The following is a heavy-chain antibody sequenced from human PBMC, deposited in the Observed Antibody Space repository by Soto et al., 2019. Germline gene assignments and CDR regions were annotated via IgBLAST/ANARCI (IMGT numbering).Heavy chain of an antibody. CDR1: GFTFSTYW. CDR2: IGSIDGSSNYI. D-gene: IGHD5-12*01. J-gene: IGHJ4*02. V-gene: IGHV3-21*01. Sequence: PGGSLRLSCAASGFTFSTYWMDWVRQTPGKGLEWVSSIGSIDGSSNYIHYADSLKGRFTISRDNAKNSVYLQMNSLRAEDTAVYYCASEGYNSLFDYWGQGTQVTVSS. CDR3: ASEGYNSLFDY.